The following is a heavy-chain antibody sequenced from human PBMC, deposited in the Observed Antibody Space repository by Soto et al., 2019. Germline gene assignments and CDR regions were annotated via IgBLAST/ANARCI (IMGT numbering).Heavy chain of an antibody. D-gene: IGHD1-26*01. Sequence: QVQLQESGPGLVKPSETLSLTCTVSGGSVSSGSYYWSWIRQPPGKGLEWIGYLYYSGSTNYSPSLESRVNISVATCKNQCALKLSSVIAADTAVYYCARDLLLRSGSHFDYWGQGTLVTVSS. V-gene: IGHV4-61*01. CDR2: LYYSGST. J-gene: IGHJ4*02. CDR3: ARDLLLRSGSHFDY. CDR1: GGSVSSGSYY.